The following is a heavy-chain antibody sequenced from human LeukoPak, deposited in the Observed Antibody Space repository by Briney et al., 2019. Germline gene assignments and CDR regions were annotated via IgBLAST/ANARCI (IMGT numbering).Heavy chain of an antibody. V-gene: IGHV3-21*01. Sequence: PGGSLRLSCAASGFTFSSYSMNWVRQAPGKGLEWVSCIGSSSRYIYYADSVKGRFTISRDNAKNSLYLQMNSLKAEDTAVYYCARTDLVEAERAPPPWGQGPWSPSPQ. CDR2: IGSSSRYI. CDR3: ARTDLVEAERAPPP. D-gene: IGHD1-26*01. J-gene: IGHJ5*02. CDR1: GFTFSSYS.